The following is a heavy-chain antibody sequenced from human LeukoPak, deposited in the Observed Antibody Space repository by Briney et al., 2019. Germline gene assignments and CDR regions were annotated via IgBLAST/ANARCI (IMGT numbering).Heavy chain of an antibody. CDR3: ARITPAGGSYSFDY. D-gene: IGHD1-26*01. V-gene: IGHV2-70*04. J-gene: IGHJ4*02. Sequence: SGPTLVNPTQTLTLTCTFSGFLLSTSGMRVSWIRQPPGKALEWLARIDWDDDKFYSTSLKTRLTISKDTSKNQVVLTMTNMDPVDTATYYCARITPAGGSYSFDYWGQGTLVTVSS. CDR1: GFLLSTSGMR. CDR2: IDWDDDK.